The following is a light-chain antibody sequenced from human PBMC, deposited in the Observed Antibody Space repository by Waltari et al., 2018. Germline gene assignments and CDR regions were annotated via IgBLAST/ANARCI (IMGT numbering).Light chain of an antibody. CDR2: EVS. J-gene: IGLJ1*01. CDR3: TSYTSSSTLV. Sequence: QSALTQPPSVSGSPGQSVTISCTGTSSDVGSYNRVSWYQQPPGTAPKVLIYEVSNRPSGGPDRFSGSKAGNTASLTISGLQADDEADYYCTSYTSSSTLVFGTGTKVTVL. CDR1: SSDVGSYNR. V-gene: IGLV2-18*02.